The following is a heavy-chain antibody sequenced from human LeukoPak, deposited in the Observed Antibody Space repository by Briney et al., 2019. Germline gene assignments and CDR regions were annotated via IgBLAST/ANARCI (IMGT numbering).Heavy chain of an antibody. CDR2: VYPGDSDT. Sequence: GESLKISCKGSGYSFTSYWIGWVRQMLGKGLEWMGIVYPGDSDTRYSPSFQGQVTISADKSISTAYLQWSSLKASDTAMYYCARSQYQPLLLPDYWGQGTLVTVSS. CDR1: GYSFTSYW. D-gene: IGHD2-2*01. V-gene: IGHV5-51*01. CDR3: ARSQYQPLLLPDY. J-gene: IGHJ4*02.